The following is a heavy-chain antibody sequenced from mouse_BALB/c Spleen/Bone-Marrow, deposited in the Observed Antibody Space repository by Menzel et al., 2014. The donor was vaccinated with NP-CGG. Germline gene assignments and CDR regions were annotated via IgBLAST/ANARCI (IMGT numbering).Heavy chain of an antibody. CDR2: INPGSGGT. V-gene: IGHV1-54*03. D-gene: IGHD1-1*01. J-gene: IGHJ3*01. CDR3: ARSRDYYDNNSFAY. Sequence: QVQLQQSGAELVRPGTSLKVSCQASGYVFTDFLLEWVKQRPGQGLEWVGVINPGSGGTNYNEKFKDKATLTADRSSSTAYMQLSSLTSDDSAVYFCARSRDYYDNNSFAYWNQTTLINVS. CDR1: GYVFTDFL.